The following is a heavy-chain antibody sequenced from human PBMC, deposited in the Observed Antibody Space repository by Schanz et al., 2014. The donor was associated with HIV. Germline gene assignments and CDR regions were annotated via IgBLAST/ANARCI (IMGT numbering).Heavy chain of an antibody. CDR3: ARAGDISGYYIDY. V-gene: IGHV1-69*13. J-gene: IGHJ4*02. CDR1: GYTFSSYG. CDR2: IIPIFGTT. D-gene: IGHD3-22*01. Sequence: QVQLVQSGAEVKKPGASVKVSCKASGYTFSSYGISWVRQAPGQGLEWMGWIIPIFGTTNYAQKFQGTVTITADESTSTAYMELSSLRSEDTAVYYCARAGDISGYYIDYWGQGTLVTVSS.